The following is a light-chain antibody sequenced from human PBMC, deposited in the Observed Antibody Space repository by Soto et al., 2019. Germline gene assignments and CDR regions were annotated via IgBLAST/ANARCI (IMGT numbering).Light chain of an antibody. V-gene: IGLV2-14*01. J-gene: IGLJ3*02. CDR3: SSYTSSSTPGV. CDR1: SSDVGGYNY. Sequence: QSALTQPASVSGSPGQSITISCTGTSSDVGGYNYVSWYQQHPGKAPKHMIYEVSNRPSGVSNRFSGSKSGNTASLTISALQAEDEADYYCSSYTSSSTPGVFGGGTKLTVL. CDR2: EVS.